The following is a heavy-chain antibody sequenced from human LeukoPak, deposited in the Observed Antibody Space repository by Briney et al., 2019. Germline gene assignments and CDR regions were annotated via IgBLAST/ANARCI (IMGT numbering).Heavy chain of an antibody. V-gene: IGHV3-21*01. D-gene: IGHD7-27*01. J-gene: IGHJ4*02. CDR1: GFTFSSYS. Sequence: GGSLRLSCAASGFTFSSYSMNWVRQAPGKGLEWVSSISSSSYIYYADSVKGRFTISRDNAKNSLYLQMNSLRAEDTAVYYCARDRIPNWGSDYWGQGTLVTVSS. CDR2: ISSSSYI. CDR3: ARDRIPNWGSDY.